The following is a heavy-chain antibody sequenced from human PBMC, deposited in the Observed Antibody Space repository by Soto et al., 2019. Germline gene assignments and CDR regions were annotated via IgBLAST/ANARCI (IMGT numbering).Heavy chain of an antibody. V-gene: IGHV3-30*18. CDR2: ISYDGSNK. D-gene: IGHD3-3*01. CDR1: GFTFSSYG. CDR3: AKGRSRRSIYYYYGMGV. Sequence: GGSLSRSCAASGFTFSSYGMHWVRQAPGKGLEWVAVISYDGSNKYYADSVKGRFTISRDNSKNTLYLQMNSLRAEDTAVYYCAKGRSRRSIYYYYGMGVWGQGTTVTVSS. J-gene: IGHJ6*02.